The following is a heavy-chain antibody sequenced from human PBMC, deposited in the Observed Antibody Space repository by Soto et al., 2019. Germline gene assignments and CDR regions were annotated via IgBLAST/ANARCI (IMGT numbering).Heavy chain of an antibody. J-gene: IGHJ6*02. CDR2: ISYDGSNK. V-gene: IGHV3-30*18. Sequence: GGSLRLSCAASGFTFSSYGMHWVRQAPGKGLEWVAVISYDGSNKYYADSVKGRFTISRDNSKNTLYLQMNSLRAEDTAMYYCAKDGGDYVYYGMDVWGQGTTVTVSS. D-gene: IGHD4-17*01. CDR1: GFTFSSYG. CDR3: AKDGGDYVYYGMDV.